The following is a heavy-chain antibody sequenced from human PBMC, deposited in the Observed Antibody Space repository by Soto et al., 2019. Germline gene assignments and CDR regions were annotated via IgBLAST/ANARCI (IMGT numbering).Heavy chain of an antibody. CDR3: AKSVAVPGAHIDY. CDR1: GGSISGSY. Sequence: SETLSLTCSVSGGSISGSYWSWIRQSPGKGLEWLGYVYYTGSTNYSPPLRSRVSISVDTSKNEFSLRLSSVTAADTAVYFCAKSVAVPGAHIDYWGQGTQVTVSS. V-gene: IGHV4-59*01. J-gene: IGHJ4*02. D-gene: IGHD6-19*01. CDR2: VYYTGST.